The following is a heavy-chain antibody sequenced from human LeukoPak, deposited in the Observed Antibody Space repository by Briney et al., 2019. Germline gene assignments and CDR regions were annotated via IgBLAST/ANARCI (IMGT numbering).Heavy chain of an antibody. CDR1: GFTFSDYA. Sequence: PGGSLRLSCSVSGFTFSDYAFNWVRQAPGKGLEWISYISISSTTIYYADSVKGRFTISRDNSKNSLYLQMNNLRDDDTAVYYCARDQGMVNDAFDVWGQGTLVTVSS. J-gene: IGHJ3*01. D-gene: IGHD4/OR15-4a*01. V-gene: IGHV3-48*02. CDR2: ISISSTTI. CDR3: ARDQGMVNDAFDV.